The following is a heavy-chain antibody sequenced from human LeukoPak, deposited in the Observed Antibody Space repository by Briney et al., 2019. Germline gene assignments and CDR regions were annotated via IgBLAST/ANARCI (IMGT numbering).Heavy chain of an antibody. Sequence: GGSLRLSCAASGLTFSTYAMSWVGQAPGKGLEWVSAISGSGGSTYYADSVKGRFTISRDNSKNTLYLQMNSLRAEDTAVYYCAKPTRYYYDSSGYYPDYWGQGTLVTVSS. CDR2: ISGSGGST. D-gene: IGHD3-22*01. V-gene: IGHV3-23*01. CDR1: GLTFSTYA. J-gene: IGHJ4*02. CDR3: AKPTRYYYDSSGYYPDY.